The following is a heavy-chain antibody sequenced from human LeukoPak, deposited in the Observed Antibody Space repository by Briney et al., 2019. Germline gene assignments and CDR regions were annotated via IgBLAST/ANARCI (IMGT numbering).Heavy chain of an antibody. V-gene: IGHV3-23*01. CDR3: AKDIELFMS. J-gene: IGHJ5*02. Sequence: GGSLRLSCAASGFTFRNFAMSWVRQAPGKGLEWVSGLSHGGTRTFYAASVKGRFTISRDDSNSTLFLQMDNLRVEDTATYCAKDIELFMSWGQGTPVIVSS. CDR2: LSHGGTRT. D-gene: IGHD1-26*01. CDR1: GFTFRNFA.